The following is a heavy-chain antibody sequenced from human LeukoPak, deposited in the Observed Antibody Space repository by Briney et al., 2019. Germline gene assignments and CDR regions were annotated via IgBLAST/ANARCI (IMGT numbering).Heavy chain of an antibody. CDR3: AKNGDSSGYYSVDY. Sequence: PGRSPRLSCAASGFTFSSYGMHWVRQAPGKGLEWVAVISYDGSNKYYADSVKGRFTISRDNSKNTLYLQMNSLRAEDTAVYYCAKNGDSSGYYSVDYWGQGTLVTVSS. J-gene: IGHJ4*02. CDR1: GFTFSSYG. V-gene: IGHV3-30*18. CDR2: ISYDGSNK. D-gene: IGHD3-22*01.